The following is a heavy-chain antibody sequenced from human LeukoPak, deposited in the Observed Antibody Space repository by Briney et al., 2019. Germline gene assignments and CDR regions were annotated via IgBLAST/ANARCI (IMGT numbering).Heavy chain of an antibody. J-gene: IGHJ4*02. D-gene: IGHD6-13*01. CDR1: GYTFTTYY. Sequence: ASVKVSCKASGYTFTTYYIHWVRQAPGQGLEWMGIINPTGGSTTYAQKFQGRVTMGRDTSTSTVFMEVNSLRSEDTAVYYCALYSSTWYWGQGTLVTVSS. V-gene: IGHV1-46*01. CDR3: ALYSSTWY. CDR2: INPTGGST.